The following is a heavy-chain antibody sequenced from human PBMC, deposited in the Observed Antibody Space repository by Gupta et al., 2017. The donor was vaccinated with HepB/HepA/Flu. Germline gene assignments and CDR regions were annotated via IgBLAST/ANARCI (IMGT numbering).Heavy chain of an antibody. Sequence: QVQLQQWGAGLLRPSETLSLTCAVYGGSFSNYYWTWIRQSPGKGLEWIGDIDQSGSTTYNPALKSRVTLSVDTSKTQFSLKMRSVTDADTAVYYCARAPSLQLPHMDVWGKGTTVTVSS. D-gene: IGHD1-1*01. V-gene: IGHV4-34*01. CDR1: GGSFSNYY. CDR3: ARAPSLQLPHMDV. J-gene: IGHJ6*03. CDR2: IDQSGST.